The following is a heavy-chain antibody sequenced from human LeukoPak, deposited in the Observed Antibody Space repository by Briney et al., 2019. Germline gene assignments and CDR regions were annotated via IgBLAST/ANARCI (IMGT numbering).Heavy chain of an antibody. V-gene: IGHV4-34*01. CDR2: INHSGST. J-gene: IGHJ5*02. CDR1: GGSFSGYY. Sequence: PSETLSLTCAVYGGSFSGYYWSWIRQPPGKGLEWIGEINHSGSTNYNPSLKSRVTISVDTSKNQFSLKLSSVTAADTAVYYCARVSGYCSSTSCYGFDPWGQGTLVTVSS. D-gene: IGHD2-2*01. CDR3: ARVSGYCSSTSCYGFDP.